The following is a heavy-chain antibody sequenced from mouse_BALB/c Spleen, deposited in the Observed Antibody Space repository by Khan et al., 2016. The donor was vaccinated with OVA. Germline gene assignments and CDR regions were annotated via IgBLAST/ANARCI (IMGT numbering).Heavy chain of an antibody. D-gene: IGHD2-13*01. Sequence: EVELVESGGGLVKPGGSLKLSCEASGFTFSDYYMYWVRQTPEKRLEWVATISDGGSYIYYPDSVKGRFTISRDDVKNNLYLQMSSLKSEDTAMYYCARGYYGDPFAYWGPGTLVTVSA. J-gene: IGHJ3*01. CDR3: ARGYYGDPFAY. CDR1: GFTFSDYY. V-gene: IGHV5-4*02. CDR2: ISDGGSYI.